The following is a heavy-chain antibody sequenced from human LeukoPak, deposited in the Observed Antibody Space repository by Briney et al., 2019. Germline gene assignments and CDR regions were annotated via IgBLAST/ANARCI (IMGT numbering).Heavy chain of an antibody. CDR3: ARQAGHYSDSSGYYPNWFDP. CDR2: IYHTGRT. J-gene: IGHJ5*02. V-gene: IGHV4-34*01. D-gene: IGHD3-22*01. CDR1: NGSFSGYY. Sequence: SETLSLTCAVYNGSFSGYYWIWIRQPPGKGLEWIGEIYHTGRTNYKPSLKSRVTLSIDTSKNQFSLKLSSVTAADTAVYYCARQAGHYSDSSGYYPNWFDPWGQGTLVTVSS.